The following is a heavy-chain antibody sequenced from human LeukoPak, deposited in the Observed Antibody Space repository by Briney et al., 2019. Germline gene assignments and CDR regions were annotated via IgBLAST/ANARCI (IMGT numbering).Heavy chain of an antibody. CDR1: GGSISSGTHY. CDR2: IYNSGST. D-gene: IGHD3-16*01. V-gene: IGHV4-61*02. CDR3: ARGRDDDVWGSYPTCFDF. Sequence: PSETLSLTCTVSGGSISSGTHYWTWIRQPAGKGLEWIGRIYNSGSTSYNPSLKSRVTLSMDTSRNQFSLKLSSVTAADTAVYYCARGRDDDVWGSYPTCFDFWGQGTLVTVSS. J-gene: IGHJ4*02.